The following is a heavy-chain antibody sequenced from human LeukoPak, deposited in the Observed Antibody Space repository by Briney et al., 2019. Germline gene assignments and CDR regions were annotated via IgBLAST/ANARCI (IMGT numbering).Heavy chain of an antibody. Sequence: SETLSLTCTVSGASISSYYWSWIRQPPGKGLEWIGYIYYSGSTYYNPSLKSRVTISVDTSKNQFSLKLSSVTAADTAVYYCARGSSGWALIDYWGQGTLVTVSS. CDR1: GASISSYY. D-gene: IGHD6-19*01. J-gene: IGHJ4*02. CDR3: ARGSSGWALIDY. CDR2: IYYSGST. V-gene: IGHV4-30-4*08.